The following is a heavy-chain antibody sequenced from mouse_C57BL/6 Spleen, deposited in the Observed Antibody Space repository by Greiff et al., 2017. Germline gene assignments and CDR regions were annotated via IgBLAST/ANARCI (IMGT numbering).Heavy chain of an antibody. CDR3: GRWCLCYFDV. J-gene: IGHJ2*01. CDR1: GYTFTGYW. V-gene: IGHV1-9*01. CDR2: ILPGSGST. Sequence: QVQLQQPGAELMKPGASVKLSCKATGYTFTGYWIEWVKQRPGHGLEWIGEILPGSGSTNYNEKFKGKATLTADTSSNTAYMQLSSLTTEDSAIXDYGRWCLCYFDVWGPGTTLTVSS. D-gene: IGHD1-1*02.